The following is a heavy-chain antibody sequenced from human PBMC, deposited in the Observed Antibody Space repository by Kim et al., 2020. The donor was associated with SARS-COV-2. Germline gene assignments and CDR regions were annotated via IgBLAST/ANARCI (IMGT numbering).Heavy chain of an antibody. J-gene: IGHJ4*02. CDR1: GGSFSGYY. D-gene: IGHD1-26*01. CDR2: INHSGST. V-gene: IGHV4-34*01. Sequence: SETLSLTCAVYGGSFSGYYWSWIRQPPGKGLEWIGEINHSGSTNYNPSLKSRVTISVDTSKNQFSLKLSSVTAADTAVYYCAREGAQDLDYWGQGTLVTV. CDR3: AREGAQDLDY.